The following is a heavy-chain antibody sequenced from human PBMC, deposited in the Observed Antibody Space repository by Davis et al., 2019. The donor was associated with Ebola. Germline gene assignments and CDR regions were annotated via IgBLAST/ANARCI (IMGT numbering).Heavy chain of an antibody. CDR1: GFSFSGYD. CDR2: INDSGST. V-gene: IGHV4-34*01. D-gene: IGHD5-18*01. J-gene: IGHJ6*02. CDR3: ARGRTVDTAMVTGFYYGMEV. Sequence: SGSLRLSCAVSGFSFSGYDLSWIRQPPANGLNWIAEINDSGSTNYNPSLKSRVTISLDTSKTQFSLKLSSVTAADTAVYYCARGRTVDTAMVTGFYYGMEVRGQGTTVPVSS.